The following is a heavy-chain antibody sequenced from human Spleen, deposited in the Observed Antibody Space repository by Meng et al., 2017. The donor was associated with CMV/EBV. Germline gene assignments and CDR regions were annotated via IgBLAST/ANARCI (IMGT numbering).Heavy chain of an antibody. J-gene: IGHJ4*02. V-gene: IGHV3-9*01. Sequence: GGSLRLSCVASGFIFDDYAMHWVRQAPGKGLEWVSGISWNSGSIDYADSVKGRFTISRDNSKNSLYLQMNSLRTEDTALYYCAKDGRGSSGAYYFDYWGQGTLVTVSS. CDR3: AKDGRGSSGAYYFDY. D-gene: IGHD6-6*01. CDR2: ISWNSGSI. CDR1: GFIFDDYA.